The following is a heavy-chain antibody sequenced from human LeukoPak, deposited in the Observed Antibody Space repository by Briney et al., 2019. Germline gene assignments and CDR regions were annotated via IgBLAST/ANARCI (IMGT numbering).Heavy chain of an antibody. D-gene: IGHD3-9*01. J-gene: IGHJ4*02. V-gene: IGHV3-23*01. CDR3: AKHAWGVLSVFDY. CDR2: LGDSGGST. Sequence: GGSLRLSCAASGFTFSSYAMSWVRQAPGKGLEWVSALGDSGGSTYYADSVKGRFTISRDNSKNALYLQMNSLRAEDTAVYYCAKHAWGVLSVFDYWGQGTLVPVSS. CDR1: GFTFSSYA.